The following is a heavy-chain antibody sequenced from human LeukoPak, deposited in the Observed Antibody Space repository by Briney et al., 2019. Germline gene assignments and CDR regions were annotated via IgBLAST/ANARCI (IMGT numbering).Heavy chain of an antibody. CDR1: GFTVSSNY. CDR3: ARPKGRAAAAGRGY. CDR2: IYNVGST. Sequence: PGGSLRLSCAASGFTVSSNYMTWVRQAPGKGLEWVSVIYNVGSTNYADSVKGRFTISRDDFKNTVYLQMNSLRAEDTAVYYCARPKGRAAAAGRGYWGQGTLVTVSS. V-gene: IGHV3-66*04. J-gene: IGHJ4*02. D-gene: IGHD6-13*01.